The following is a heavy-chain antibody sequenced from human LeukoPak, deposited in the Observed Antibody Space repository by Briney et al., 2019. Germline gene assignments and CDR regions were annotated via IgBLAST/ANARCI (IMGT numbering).Heavy chain of an antibody. Sequence: SVTVSCKASGGTFSSYAISWVRQAPGQGLEWIGGIIPIFGTANYAQKFQGRVTITADESTSTAYMELSSLRSEDTAVYYCARRSSEVYYYGMDVWGQGTTVTVSS. CDR1: GGTFSSYA. D-gene: IGHD1-26*01. V-gene: IGHV1-69*01. CDR3: ARRSSEVYYYGMDV. CDR2: IIPIFGTA. J-gene: IGHJ6*02.